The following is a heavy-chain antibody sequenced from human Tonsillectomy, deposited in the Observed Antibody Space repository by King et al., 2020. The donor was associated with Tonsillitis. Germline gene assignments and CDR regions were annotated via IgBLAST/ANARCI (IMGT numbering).Heavy chain of an antibody. CDR1: GFIFSNAR. V-gene: IGHV3-15*01. CDR3: TTESIGELYAVFDY. J-gene: IGHJ4*02. CDR2: IKSKIDGGTI. Sequence: VQLVESGGGLVKPGGSLRLSCAASGFIFSNARMTWVRHTPGKGLEWVGRIKSKIDGGTIDYAAPVKGRFTILRDDSKKTLYLQMNSLKTEDTAVYYCTTESIGELYAVFDYWGQGTLVTVSS. D-gene: IGHD3-10*01.